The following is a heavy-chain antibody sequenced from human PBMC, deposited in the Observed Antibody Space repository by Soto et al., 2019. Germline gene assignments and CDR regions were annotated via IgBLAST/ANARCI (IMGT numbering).Heavy chain of an antibody. V-gene: IGHV4-30-4*08. CDR1: VYSIKIGAYY. CDR2: MHFDGRT. Sequence: SETLSPTCAVSVYSIKIGAYYWSWSRQRPRRGLEWISYMHFDGRTYYNPSRQSRTATSVDTSKNHFSRELASVTDAGTAVYFCARRHTTSGGGFDYWGQGILVTVS. D-gene: IGHD2-15*01. J-gene: IGHJ4*02. CDR3: ARRHTTSGGGFDY.